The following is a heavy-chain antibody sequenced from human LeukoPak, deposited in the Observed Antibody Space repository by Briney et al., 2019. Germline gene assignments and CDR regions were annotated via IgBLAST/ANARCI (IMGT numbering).Heavy chain of an antibody. D-gene: IGHD2-2*01. CDR3: AGYCSTASCYDLDF. V-gene: IGHV3-33*01. Sequence: GGSLRLSCAASGFTFSSYGMHWVRQAPGKGLEWVAVIWYDGSNKYYADSVKGRFTISRDNSKNTLYLQMNSLRAEDTAVYYCAGYCSTASCYDLDFWGQGTLVTVSS. J-gene: IGHJ4*02. CDR2: IWYDGSNK. CDR1: GFTFSSYG.